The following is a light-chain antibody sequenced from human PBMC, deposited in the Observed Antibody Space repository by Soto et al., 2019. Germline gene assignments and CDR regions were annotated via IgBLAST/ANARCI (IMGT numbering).Light chain of an antibody. CDR2: TSG. CDR1: QRITTY. V-gene: IGKV1-39*01. CDR3: QQTYSTPYA. J-gene: IGKJ2*01. Sequence: DIHMTQSPSSLSASVGDRITVTCRASQRITTYVNWYQLKPGEAPKLLISTSGTLQRGVPSRFSGSGSGTDCTLTITRLQPADFATYFSQQTYSTPYAFGQGTTLEIK.